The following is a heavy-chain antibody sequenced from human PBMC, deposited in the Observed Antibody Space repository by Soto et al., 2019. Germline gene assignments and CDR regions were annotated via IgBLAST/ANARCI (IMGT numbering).Heavy chain of an antibody. J-gene: IGHJ3*02. D-gene: IGHD3-16*01. V-gene: IGHV4-59*08. Sequence: WTWIRQPPGKGLEWIGYIYYSGRPNYNPSLKSRVTILTDKSKSHFSLRLTSLTAADTAVYYCARSTWGYAFDIWGQGAVVTVSS. CDR3: ARSTWGYAFDI. CDR2: IYYSGRP.